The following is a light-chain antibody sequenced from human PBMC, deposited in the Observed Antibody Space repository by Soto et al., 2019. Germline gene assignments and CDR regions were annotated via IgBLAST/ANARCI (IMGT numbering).Light chain of an antibody. Sequence: DIQMTQSPSSVSASIGDTVTITCRASQDISTLLAWYQQKPGKAPKLLIYGASTLESGVPSRFSGRGSGTEFTLTITSLQPEDFAAYYCQQLYTYPLTFGGGTKVDIK. CDR2: GAS. CDR1: QDISTL. V-gene: IGKV1D-12*01. J-gene: IGKJ4*01. CDR3: QQLYTYPLT.